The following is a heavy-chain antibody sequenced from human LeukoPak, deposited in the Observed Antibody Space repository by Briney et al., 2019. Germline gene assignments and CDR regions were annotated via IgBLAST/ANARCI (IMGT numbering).Heavy chain of an antibody. CDR3: ARDMGTGHCSSSSCYAFDY. CDR2: ISAYNGNT. V-gene: IGHV1-18*01. Sequence: GASVKVSCKASGYTFTSYGISWVRRAPGQGLEWMGWISAYNGNTNYAQKLQGRVTMTTDTSTSTAYMELRSLRSDDTAVYYCARDMGTGHCSSSSCYAFDYWGQGTLVIVSS. J-gene: IGHJ4*02. D-gene: IGHD2-2*01. CDR1: GYTFTSYG.